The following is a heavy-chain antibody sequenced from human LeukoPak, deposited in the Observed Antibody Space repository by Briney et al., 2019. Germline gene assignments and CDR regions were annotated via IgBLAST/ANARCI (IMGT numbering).Heavy chain of an antibody. D-gene: IGHD6-19*01. Sequence: GGSLRLSCAASGFPFSSYAMSWVRQAPGKGLEWVSSISGSGGSTYYADSVKGRFTISRDNSKNTLFLQMNSLRAEDTAVYYCAKDRSTRVLTVTGILDYWGQGTLVTVSS. V-gene: IGHV3-23*01. CDR3: AKDRSTRVLTVTGILDY. J-gene: IGHJ4*02. CDR1: GFPFSSYA. CDR2: ISGSGGST.